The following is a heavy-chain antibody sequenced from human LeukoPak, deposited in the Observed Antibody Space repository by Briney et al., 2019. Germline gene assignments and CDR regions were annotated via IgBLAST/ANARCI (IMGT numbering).Heavy chain of an antibody. J-gene: IGHJ4*02. CDR1: RATFSTYS. CDR2: ITPSGTYK. D-gene: IGHD2-2*01. Sequence: GGSLRLSCAVSRATFSTYSMNWVRQAPGKGLEWVSSITPSGTYKYYADSVKGRFTISRDNAKNSLYLQMNSLRAEDTAVYYCARSLRTAGYWGQGTLVTVSS. CDR3: ARSLRTAGY. V-gene: IGHV3-21*01.